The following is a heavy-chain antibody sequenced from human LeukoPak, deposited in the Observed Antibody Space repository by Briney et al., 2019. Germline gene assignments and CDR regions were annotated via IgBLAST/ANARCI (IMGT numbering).Heavy chain of an antibody. V-gene: IGHV4-39*01. D-gene: IGHD4/OR15-4a*01. CDR3: ARRTIQAGTPFDS. Sequence: SETLSPTCAVSGGSISSSSYYWGWIRQPPGKGLEWIVSIYFGGSTYYNPSLKSRVTISVDTSKNQFSLKLSSVTAADTAVYYCARRTIQAGTPFDSWGQGTLVTVSS. J-gene: IGHJ4*02. CDR1: GGSISSSSYY. CDR2: IYFGGST.